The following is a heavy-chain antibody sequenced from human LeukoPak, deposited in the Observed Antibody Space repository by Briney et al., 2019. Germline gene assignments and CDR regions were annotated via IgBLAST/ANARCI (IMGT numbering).Heavy chain of an antibody. V-gene: IGHV6-1*01. J-gene: IGHJ6*02. CDR2: TYYRSKWYN. CDR1: GDSVSSNSAA. D-gene: IGHD2-2*01. CDR3: ARDLQEARSVEYQLYYYYSGLDV. Sequence: SQTLSLTCAISGDSVSSNSAAWNWIRQSPSRGLEWLGRTYYRSKWYNDYAVSVKSRITINPDTSKNQFSLQLNSVTPEDTAVYYCARDLQEARSVEYQLYYYYSGLDVWGQGTTVTVSS.